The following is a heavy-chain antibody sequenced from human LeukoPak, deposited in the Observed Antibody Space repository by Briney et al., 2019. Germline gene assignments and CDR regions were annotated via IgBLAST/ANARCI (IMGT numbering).Heavy chain of an antibody. Sequence: PGGSLRLSRAASGFTFNNYAMTWVRQAPGKGLEWVSAISGGGSTYYADSVKGRFTISRDNSKSALYLQMNSLRAEDTAVYYCAKSRWETYAVRAFDIWGQGTMVTVSS. CDR2: ISGGGST. D-gene: IGHD1-26*01. V-gene: IGHV3-23*01. CDR3: AKSRWETYAVRAFDI. J-gene: IGHJ3*02. CDR1: GFTFNNYA.